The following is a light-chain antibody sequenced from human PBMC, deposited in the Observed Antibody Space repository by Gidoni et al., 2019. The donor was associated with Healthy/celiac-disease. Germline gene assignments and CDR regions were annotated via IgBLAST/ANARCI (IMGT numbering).Light chain of an antibody. Sequence: QTVLTQPPSVSAAPRHKVTISCSGSSSNNVNNFVSWYQQLPRTAPKLLIFDNNKQPSGIPYRFSGSRSGTSATLGITGLQTGDEADDYCGTWDSSLSAVVFGGGTKLTVL. CDR3: GTWDSSLSAVV. J-gene: IGLJ2*01. CDR2: DNN. CDR1: SSNNVNNF. V-gene: IGLV1-51*01.